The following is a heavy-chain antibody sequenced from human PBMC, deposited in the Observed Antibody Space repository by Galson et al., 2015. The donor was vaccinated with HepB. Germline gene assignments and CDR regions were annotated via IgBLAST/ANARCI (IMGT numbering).Heavy chain of an antibody. CDR2: ISYDGSNK. Sequence: SLRLSCAASGFTFSSYGMHWVRQAPGKGLEWVAVISYDGSNKYYADSVKGRFTISRDNSKNTLYLQMNSLRAEDTAVYYCAKEPPYGDYYFDYWGQGTLVTVSS. J-gene: IGHJ4*02. CDR1: GFTFSSYG. V-gene: IGHV3-30*18. D-gene: IGHD4-17*01. CDR3: AKEPPYGDYYFDY.